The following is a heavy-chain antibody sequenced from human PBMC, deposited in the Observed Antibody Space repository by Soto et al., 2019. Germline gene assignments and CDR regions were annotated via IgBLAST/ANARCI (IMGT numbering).Heavy chain of an antibody. V-gene: IGHV1-8*02. Sequence: GASVKVSCKASGYTFTDYFLHWVRQAPGQGLEWMGWMNPNSGNTGYAQKFQGRVTMTRNTSISTAYMELSSLRSEDTAVYYCARDTPRYCISTSCYAGWFDPWGQGTLVTVSS. CDR3: ARDTPRYCISTSCYAGWFDP. CDR2: MNPNSGNT. J-gene: IGHJ5*02. CDR1: GYTFTDYF. D-gene: IGHD2-2*01.